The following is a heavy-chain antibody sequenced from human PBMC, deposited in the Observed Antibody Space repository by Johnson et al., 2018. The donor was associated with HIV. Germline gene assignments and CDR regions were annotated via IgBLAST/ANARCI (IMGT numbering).Heavy chain of an antibody. CDR3: ARGGIAARPGAFDI. V-gene: IGHV3-30-3*01. CDR1: GFTFSSYA. CDR2: ISYDGGEK. Sequence: QVQLVESGGGVVQPGRSLRLSCAASGFTFSSYAMHWVRQAPGKGLEWVAVISYDGGEKYFAASVKGRFTISRDSSKNTLFPKMSRLRAEDTALYYCARGGIAARPGAFDIWGQGTMVTVSS. J-gene: IGHJ3*02. D-gene: IGHD6-6*01.